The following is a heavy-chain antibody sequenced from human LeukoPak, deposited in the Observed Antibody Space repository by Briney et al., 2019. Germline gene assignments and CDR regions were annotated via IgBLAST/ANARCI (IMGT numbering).Heavy chain of an antibody. CDR3: ARVIAAAGTGGAFDI. J-gene: IGHJ3*02. CDR1: GGSISSSIYY. Sequence: PSETLSLTCIVSGGSISSSIYYWAWVRQPPGKGLEWIGTVFYNGATQYSPSLRSRVTISIDTSTNQFSLKLTSVTAADTALYYCARVIAAAGTGGAFDIWGQGTMVTVSS. CDR2: VFYNGAT. D-gene: IGHD6-13*01. V-gene: IGHV4-39*07.